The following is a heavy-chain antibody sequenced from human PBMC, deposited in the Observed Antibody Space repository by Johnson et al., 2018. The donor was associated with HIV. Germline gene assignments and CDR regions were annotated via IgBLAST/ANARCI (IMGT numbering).Heavy chain of an antibody. D-gene: IGHD3-9*01. V-gene: IGHV3-30*03. CDR1: GFIFSGFG. CDR3: ARERFSDILTGYHAFDV. CDR2: ISYDGRNK. Sequence: VQLVESGGGVVQPGRSLILSCAASGFIFSGFGLHWVRQAPGKGLEWVASISYDGRNKYNADSVRGRITISRDNSKNRLYLQMNSLRPEDTGVYYCARERFSDILTGYHAFDVWGQGTMVTVSS. J-gene: IGHJ3*01.